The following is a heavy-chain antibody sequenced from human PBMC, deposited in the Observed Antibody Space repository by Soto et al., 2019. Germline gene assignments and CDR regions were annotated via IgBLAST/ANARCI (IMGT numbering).Heavy chain of an antibody. CDR2: IKTKAEGGTT. V-gene: IGHV3-15*01. CDR1: GFTLSNAY. J-gene: IGHJ4*02. CDR3: TTVTVIDVHSDF. Sequence: GGSLRLSCAASGFTLSNAYMSWVRQAAGKGLEWVGRIKTKAEGGTTDYAAPVKGRFTISRDDSKNTLYLQMNSLKTEDTAVYYCTTVTVIDVHSDFWGQGILVTVSS. D-gene: IGHD4-17*01.